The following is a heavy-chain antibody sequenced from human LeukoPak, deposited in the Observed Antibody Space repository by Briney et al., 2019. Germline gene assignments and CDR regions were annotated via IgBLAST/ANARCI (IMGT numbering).Heavy chain of an antibody. D-gene: IGHD4-17*01. Sequence: PSETLSLTCAVYGGSFSGYYWSWIRQPPGKGLEWIGEINHSGSTNYNPSLKSPVTISVDTSKNQFSLKLSSVTAADTAVYYCARGIRFSDWYFDLWGRGTLVTVSS. V-gene: IGHV4-34*01. CDR3: ARGIRFSDWYFDL. CDR1: GGSFSGYY. CDR2: INHSGST. J-gene: IGHJ2*01.